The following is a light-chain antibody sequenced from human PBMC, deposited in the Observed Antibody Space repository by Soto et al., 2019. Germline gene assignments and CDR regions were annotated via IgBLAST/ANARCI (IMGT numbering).Light chain of an antibody. V-gene: IGKV1-39*01. J-gene: IGKJ4*01. Sequence: DIQMTQSPSSLSASVGDRVTITCRASQSISSYLNWYQQKPGKAPKLLIYAASSLQSGVPSRFSGCGSGTDFTLTISSLQPEDFATYYCQQSYSTQSFGGGTKVEIK. CDR3: QQSYSTQS. CDR1: QSISSY. CDR2: AAS.